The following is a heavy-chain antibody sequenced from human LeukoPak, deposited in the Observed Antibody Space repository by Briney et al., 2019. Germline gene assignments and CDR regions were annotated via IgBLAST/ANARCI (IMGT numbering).Heavy chain of an antibody. Sequence: ASVKVSCKVSGYTLTELSMHWVRQAPGKGLEWMGGFDPEDGETIYAQKFQGRVTMTEDTSTDTAYMELSGLRSEDTAVYYCATVRYYYDSSGYYLDYWGQGTLVTVSS. CDR3: ATVRYYYDSSGYYLDY. CDR2: FDPEDGET. CDR1: GYTLTELS. D-gene: IGHD3-22*01. V-gene: IGHV1-24*01. J-gene: IGHJ4*02.